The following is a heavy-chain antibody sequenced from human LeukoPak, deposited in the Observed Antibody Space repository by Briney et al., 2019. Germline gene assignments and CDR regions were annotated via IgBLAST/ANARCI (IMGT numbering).Heavy chain of an antibody. CDR3: AKDGDDFWSGYESGILFDY. CDR2: ISGSGGST. D-gene: IGHD3-3*01. J-gene: IGHJ4*02. Sequence: GRSLRLSCAASGFTFSSYAMSWVRQAPGKGLEWVSAISGSGGSTYYADSVKGRFTISRDNSKNTLYLQMNSLRAEDTAVYYCAKDGDDFWSGYESGILFDYWGQGTLVTVSS. CDR1: GFTFSSYA. V-gene: IGHV3-23*01.